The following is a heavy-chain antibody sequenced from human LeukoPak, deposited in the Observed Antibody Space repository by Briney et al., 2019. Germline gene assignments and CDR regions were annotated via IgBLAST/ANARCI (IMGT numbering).Heavy chain of an antibody. Sequence: SETLSLTCTVSGGSISTYFWSWIRQPPGKGLEWIGYTYYSGSTKYNPSLQSRVTISVDKSSNQFSLNVRSVTAADTAVYYCARARLGYCSGASCDLDPWGQGLLVTVSS. CDR2: TYYSGST. CDR1: GGSISTYF. D-gene: IGHD2-15*01. V-gene: IGHV4-59*12. CDR3: ARARLGYCSGASCDLDP. J-gene: IGHJ5*02.